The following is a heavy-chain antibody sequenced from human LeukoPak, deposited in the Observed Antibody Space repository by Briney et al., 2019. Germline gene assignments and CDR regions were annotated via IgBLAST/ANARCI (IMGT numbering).Heavy chain of an antibody. CDR3: AKDLQRYSSSWPFDY. Sequence: GGSLRLSCAASGFIFSSYWMHWVRHAPGKGLAWVSRINTDGSSTSYADSVKGRFTISRDNAKNTLYLQMNSLRAEDTAVYYCAKDLQRYSSSWPFDYWGQGTLVTVSS. CDR1: GFIFSSYW. CDR2: INTDGSST. D-gene: IGHD6-13*01. J-gene: IGHJ4*02. V-gene: IGHV3-74*01.